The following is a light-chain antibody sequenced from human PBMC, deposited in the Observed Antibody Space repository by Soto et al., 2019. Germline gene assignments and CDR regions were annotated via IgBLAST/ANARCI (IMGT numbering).Light chain of an antibody. CDR2: EVS. CDR1: NSDIGGDNY. V-gene: IGLV2-14*01. Sequence: QSALTQPASVSGSPGQSITISCTGTNSDIGGDNYVSCYQQHPGKAPTLMIYEVSNRPSGVSNRFSGSKSCNTASSPISSRLPEEDADYYCSSYTSSRNPDVFGSGTKVTVL. CDR3: SSYTSSRNPDV. J-gene: IGLJ1*01.